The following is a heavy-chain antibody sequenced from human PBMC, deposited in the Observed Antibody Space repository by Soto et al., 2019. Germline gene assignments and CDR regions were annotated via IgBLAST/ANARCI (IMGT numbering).Heavy chain of an antibody. D-gene: IGHD6-13*01. CDR2: INHSGST. CDR3: ARMEYSSSWYLDY. CDR1: GGSFSGYY. V-gene: IGHV4-34*01. J-gene: IGHJ4*02. Sequence: PSETLSLTCAVYGGSFSGYYWSWFRQPPGKGLEWIGEINHSGSTNYNPSLKSRVTISVDTSKNQFSLKLSSVTAADTAVYYCARMEYSSSWYLDYWGQGTLVTVSS.